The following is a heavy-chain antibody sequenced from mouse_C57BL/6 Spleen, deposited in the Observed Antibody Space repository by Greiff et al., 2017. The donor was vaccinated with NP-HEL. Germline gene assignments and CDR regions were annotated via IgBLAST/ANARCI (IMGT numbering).Heavy chain of an antibody. Sequence: ESGPGLVKPSQSLSLTCSVTGYSITSGYYWNWIRQFPGNKLEWMGYISYDGSNNYNPSLKNRISITRDTSKNQFFLKLNSVTTEDTATYYCAMGDYWGQGTSVTVSS. CDR3: AMGDY. CDR1: GYSITSGYY. CDR2: ISYDGSN. J-gene: IGHJ4*01. V-gene: IGHV3-6*01.